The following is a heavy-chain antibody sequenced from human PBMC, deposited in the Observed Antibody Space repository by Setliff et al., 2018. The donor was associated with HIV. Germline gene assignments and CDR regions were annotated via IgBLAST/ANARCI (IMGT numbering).Heavy chain of an antibody. D-gene: IGHD2-2*01. CDR3: ARTRGYCSGTNCYALRGPDY. J-gene: IGHJ4*02. Sequence: SETLSLTCTVSGGSISSDYWNWVRQPAGKGLEWIGRVYNSGSTNYNPSLKSRVTMSVDTSKNQFSLKLSSVTAADTAVYYCARTRGYCSGTNCYALRGPDYWGQGTLVTVSS. CDR2: VYNSGST. V-gene: IGHV4-4*07. CDR1: GGSISSDY.